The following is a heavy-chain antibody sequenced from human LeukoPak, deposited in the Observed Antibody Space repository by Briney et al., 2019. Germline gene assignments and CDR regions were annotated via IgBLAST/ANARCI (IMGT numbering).Heavy chain of an antibody. CDR3: ARGPRGYCTNGVCSDFEGNFDY. J-gene: IGHJ4*02. D-gene: IGHD2-8*01. CDR2: MNPNSGNT. V-gene: IGHV1-8*01. Sequence: ASVKVSCKASGYTFTSYDINWVRQATGQGLEWMGWMNPNSGNTGYAQKFQGRATMTRNTSISTAYMELSSLRSEDTAVYYCARGPRGYCTNGVCSDFEGNFDYWGQGTLVTVSS. CDR1: GYTFTSYD.